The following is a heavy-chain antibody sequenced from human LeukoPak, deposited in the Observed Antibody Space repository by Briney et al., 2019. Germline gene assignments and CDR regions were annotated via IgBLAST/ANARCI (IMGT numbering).Heavy chain of an antibody. CDR2: ITGSGGRT. CDR1: GFTFSSYG. V-gene: IGHV3-23*01. CDR3: AKEVAPYSYGPASWDY. D-gene: IGHD5-18*01. J-gene: IGHJ4*02. Sequence: GGSLRLSCAASGFTFSSYGMSWVRQAPGKGLEWVSAITGSGGRTYYADSVKGRFTISRDNSKNTLYLQMNSLRAGDTAVYYCAKEVAPYSYGPASWDYWGQGTLVTVSS.